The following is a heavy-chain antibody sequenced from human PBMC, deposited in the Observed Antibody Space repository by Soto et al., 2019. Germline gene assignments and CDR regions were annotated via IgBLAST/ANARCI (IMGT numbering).Heavy chain of an antibody. J-gene: IGHJ1*01. CDR1: EFTFSSYS. Sequence: GGSLTLLSAASEFTFSSYSMNWVRQAPGKGLEWVSYISSSSNYIYYADSVRVIFTISSDHAKNSLYLHMYRLVDEDSAGYYGAIVAGGTQFFRHCGQRPLVTVCS. V-gene: IGHV3-21*01. D-gene: IGHD3-16*01. CDR2: ISSSSNYI. CDR3: AIVAGGTQFFRH.